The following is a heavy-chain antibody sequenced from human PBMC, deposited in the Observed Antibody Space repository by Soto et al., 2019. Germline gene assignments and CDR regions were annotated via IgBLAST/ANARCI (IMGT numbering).Heavy chain of an antibody. J-gene: IGHJ4*02. V-gene: IGHV3-48*02. D-gene: IGHD3-3*01. CDR2: ITDSSDTV. CDR1: GFSFSNYN. CDR3: ARDFGHGYYLDY. Sequence: PGGSLRLSCVDPGFSFSNYNMNWVRQAPGKGLEWVSYITDSSDTVHYADSVRGRFTISRDNAESSLYLQMNSLRDEDTAVYFCARDFGHGYYLDYWGRGTLVTVSS.